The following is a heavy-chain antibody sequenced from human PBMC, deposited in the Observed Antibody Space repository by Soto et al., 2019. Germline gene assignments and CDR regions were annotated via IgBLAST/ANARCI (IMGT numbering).Heavy chain of an antibody. V-gene: IGHV4-39*01. D-gene: IGHD4-17*01. CDR2: VFYSGSA. CDR1: GASISSSGFH. CDR3: ATAMGGDSGGYFHH. Sequence: QLQLQESGPGLVRPSETLSLTCSVSGASISSSGFHWGWIRQPPGKGLECIGNVFYSGSAYYNPSLKCRVTISLDTSKNQFSLKLTSVTAADTAVYYCATAMGGDSGGYFHHWGQGTLVTVSS. J-gene: IGHJ1*01.